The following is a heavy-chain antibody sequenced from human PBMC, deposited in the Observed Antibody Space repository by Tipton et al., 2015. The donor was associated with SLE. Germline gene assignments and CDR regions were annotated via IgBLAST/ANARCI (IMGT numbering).Heavy chain of an antibody. Sequence: GLVKPSETLSLTCAVYGGSFSGYYWSWIRQPPGKGLEWIGEINHSRSTNYNPSLKSRVTISVDTSKNQFSLKLSSVTAADTAVYYCAREYDFVWGSYRPYYFMDVWGKGTTVTVSS. CDR1: GGSFSGYY. V-gene: IGHV4-34*01. CDR3: AREYDFVWGSYRPYYFMDV. J-gene: IGHJ6*03. D-gene: IGHD3-16*02. CDR2: INHSRST.